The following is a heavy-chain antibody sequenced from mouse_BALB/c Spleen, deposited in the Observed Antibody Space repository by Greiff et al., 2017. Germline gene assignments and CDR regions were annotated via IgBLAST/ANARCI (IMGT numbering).Heavy chain of an antibody. Sequence: QVQLQQSAAELARPGASVKMSCKASGYTFTSYTMHWVKQRPGQGLEWIGYINPSSGYTEYNQKFKDKTTLTADKSSSTAYMQLSSLTSEDSAVYYCAREVRPAMDYWGQGTSVTVSS. CDR2: INPSSGYT. CDR1: GYTFTSYT. CDR3: AREVRPAMDY. J-gene: IGHJ4*01. D-gene: IGHD2-14*01. V-gene: IGHV1-4*02.